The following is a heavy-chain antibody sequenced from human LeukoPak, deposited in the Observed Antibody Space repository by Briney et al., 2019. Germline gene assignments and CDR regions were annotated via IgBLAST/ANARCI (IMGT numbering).Heavy chain of an antibody. J-gene: IGHJ4*02. CDR3: ARVPGASPFHY. CDR2: ISAYNGNT. CDR1: GYTLTSYG. V-gene: IGHV1-18*01. D-gene: IGHD1-14*01. Sequence: APGKVSCKASGYTLTSYGISWVRQAPGQGREWMGCISAYNGNTNYAQKLQGRVTMTTDTSTSTAYMELRSLRSDDTAVYYCARVPGASPFHYWGQGTLVTVSP.